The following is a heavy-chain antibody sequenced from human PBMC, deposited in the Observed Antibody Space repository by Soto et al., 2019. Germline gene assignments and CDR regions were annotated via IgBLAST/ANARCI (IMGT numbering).Heavy chain of an antibody. CDR1: GFSLKNYA. Sequence: PGGSLRLSCAASGFSLKNYAMTWVRQAPGQGLEWVSGITGSGDKTYYADSVKGRFILSRDNSENTLYLQMNSLRAEDTALYYCARDCSSSSCSVWRYWGQGTQVTVSS. CDR3: ARDCSSSSCSVWRY. V-gene: IGHV3-23*01. CDR2: ITGSGDKT. J-gene: IGHJ4*02. D-gene: IGHD2-2*01.